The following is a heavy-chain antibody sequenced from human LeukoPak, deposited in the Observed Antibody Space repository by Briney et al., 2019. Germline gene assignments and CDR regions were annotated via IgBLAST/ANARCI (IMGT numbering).Heavy chain of an antibody. D-gene: IGHD6-19*01. J-gene: IGHJ4*02. CDR3: ARVGLVGSSGWPFDY. Sequence: SETLSLTCTVSGDSISSYYWSWIRQPPGKGLEWIGYIYYSGSTNYNPSLKSRVTISVDTSKNQFSLKLSSVTAADTAEYYCARVGLVGSSGWPFDYWGQGTLVTVSS. CDR2: IYYSGST. CDR1: GDSISSYY. V-gene: IGHV4-59*01.